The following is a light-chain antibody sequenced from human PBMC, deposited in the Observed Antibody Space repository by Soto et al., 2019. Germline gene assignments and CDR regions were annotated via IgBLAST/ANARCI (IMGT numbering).Light chain of an antibody. CDR1: QDINKN. CDR2: DAS. J-gene: IGKJ5*01. V-gene: IGKV1-33*01. Sequence: DIRMSHSRCSLSSSVGDRFTITCQASQDINKNLIWYQQKPGKAPKLLIYDASDLETGVPSRFSGSGSGTGFTFTISSLQPEDFATYYCQQYESLPLTFGQGTRLEIK. CDR3: QQYESLPLT.